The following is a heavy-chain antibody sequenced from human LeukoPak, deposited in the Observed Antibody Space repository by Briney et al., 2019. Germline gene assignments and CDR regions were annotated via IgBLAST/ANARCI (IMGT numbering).Heavy chain of an antibody. CDR1: GFTFSSYG. Sequence: GGSLRLSCAASGFTFSSYGMHWVRQAPGKGLEWVAVISYDGSNKYYADSVKGRFTISRDNSKNTLYLQMNSLRAEDTAVYYCAKDGSQVVGWCQLLYGVEGFDYWGQGTLVTVSS. CDR2: ISYDGSNK. D-gene: IGHD2-2*02. J-gene: IGHJ4*02. CDR3: AKDGSQVVGWCQLLYGVEGFDY. V-gene: IGHV3-30*18.